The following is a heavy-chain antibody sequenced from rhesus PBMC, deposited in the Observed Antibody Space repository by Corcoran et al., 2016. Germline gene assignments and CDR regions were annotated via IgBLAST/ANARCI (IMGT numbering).Heavy chain of an antibody. CDR2: DEPKDGEA. CDR1: GYNFTDYY. CDR3: ATELLDYNSLDV. D-gene: IGHD3-22*01. J-gene: IGHJ5-2*02. V-gene: IGHV1-111*02. Sequence: EVQLVQSGAEVKKPGASVKISCKASGYNFTDYYLHWVRQAPGKGLEWMGSDEPKDGEAIHAQKCQRRGTTTADTSTDTANMKRSSLRSEDTAGYYCATELLDYNSLDVWGRGVLVTVSS.